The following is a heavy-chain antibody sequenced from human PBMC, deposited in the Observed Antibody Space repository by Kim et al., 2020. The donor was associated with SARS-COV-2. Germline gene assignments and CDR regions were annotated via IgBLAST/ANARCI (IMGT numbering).Heavy chain of an antibody. CDR3: AREGSITMVRGVITDLGVFDY. Sequence: GGSLRLSCAASGFTFSSYEMNWVRQAPGKGLEWVSYISSSGSTIYYADSVKGRFTISRDNAKNSLYLQMNSLRSEDTAVYYCAREGSITMVRGVITDLGVFDYWGQGTLVTVSS. V-gene: IGHV3-48*03. D-gene: IGHD3-10*01. J-gene: IGHJ4*02. CDR1: GFTFSSYE. CDR2: ISSSGSTI.